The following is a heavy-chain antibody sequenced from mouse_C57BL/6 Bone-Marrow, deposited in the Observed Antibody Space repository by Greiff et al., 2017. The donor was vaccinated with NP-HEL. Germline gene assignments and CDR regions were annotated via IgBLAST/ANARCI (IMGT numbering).Heavy chain of an antibody. Sequence: VKLVESGAELARPGASVKLSCKASGYTFTSYGISWVKQRTGQGLEWIGEIYPRSGNTYYNEKFKGKATLTADKSSSTAYMELRSLTSEDSAVYFCARRPLFTTVPSMDYWGQGTSVTVSS. V-gene: IGHV1-81*01. CDR2: IYPRSGNT. CDR3: ARRPLFTTVPSMDY. CDR1: GYTFTSYG. J-gene: IGHJ4*01. D-gene: IGHD1-1*01.